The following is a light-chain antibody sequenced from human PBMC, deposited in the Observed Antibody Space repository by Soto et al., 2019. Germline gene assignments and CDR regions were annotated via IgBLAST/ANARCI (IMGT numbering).Light chain of an antibody. J-gene: IGKJ1*01. Sequence: DIVMTQSPLSLTVTPGEPASISCRSSQSLLHSNGYNYMDWYLQKPGQSPQLLIYLGSNRASGVPDRSTGSGSGTDFTLKISRVEAEDVGVYYCIQTLQTRTFGQGTKVEIK. CDR2: LGS. CDR1: QSLLHSNGYNY. V-gene: IGKV2-28*01. CDR3: IQTLQTRT.